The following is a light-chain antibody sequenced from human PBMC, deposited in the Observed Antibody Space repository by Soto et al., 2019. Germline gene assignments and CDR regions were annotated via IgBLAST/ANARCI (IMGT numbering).Light chain of an antibody. CDR1: QSVSTN. J-gene: IGKJ4*01. Sequence: EILMTQSPATLSVSPGERATLSCRTSQSVSTNLAWYQQKPGQAPSLLIYDASTRASGIPARFSGSGSGTDFTLTITSLQSEDFALYYCQQYDDWPLTFGGGTKVEIK. V-gene: IGKV3D-15*01. CDR2: DAS. CDR3: QQYDDWPLT.